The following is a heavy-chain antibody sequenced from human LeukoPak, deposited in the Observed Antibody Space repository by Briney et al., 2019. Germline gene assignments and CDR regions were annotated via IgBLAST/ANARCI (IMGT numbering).Heavy chain of an antibody. CDR1: GFTFSNYL. CDR3: ARDGVFRFEVGDVYYYYMDV. Sequence: PGGSLRLSCAASGFTFSNYLMTWVRQAPGKGLEWVADIKADGSEKYYVDSVKGRFTILRDNAKNSLYLQMNSLRAEDTAVYYCARDGVFRFEVGDVYYYYMDVWGKGTTVIISS. J-gene: IGHJ6*03. CDR2: IKADGSEK. V-gene: IGHV3-7*01. D-gene: IGHD2-21*02.